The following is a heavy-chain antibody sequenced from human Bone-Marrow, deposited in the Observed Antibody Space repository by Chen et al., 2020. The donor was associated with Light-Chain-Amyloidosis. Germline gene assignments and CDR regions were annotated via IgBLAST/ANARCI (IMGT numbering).Heavy chain of an antibody. Sequence: EVQLVESGGGLVQPGGSLRLSCAASGFTFSNYWMAWVRQAPGKGLEWVANINQDGGEKYYLDSVKGRFTISRDNAKNSLYLQLNSLRAEDTAVYSCARDYLSSGSGSYWYDCWGQGTLVIVST. CDR3: ARDYLSSGSGSYWYDC. J-gene: IGHJ4*02. V-gene: IGHV3-7*01. CDR2: INQDGGEK. CDR1: GFTFSNYW. D-gene: IGHD3-10*01.